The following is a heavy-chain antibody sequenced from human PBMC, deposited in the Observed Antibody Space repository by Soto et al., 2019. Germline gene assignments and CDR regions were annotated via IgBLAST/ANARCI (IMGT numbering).Heavy chain of an antibody. J-gene: IGHJ4*02. CDR2: IYYSGST. D-gene: IGHD5-12*01. CDR3: ARTKNGYNRAFDY. CDR1: GCSIRSYY. V-gene: IGHV4-59*01. Sequence: SETLSLTCTISGCSIRSYYWSWIRQPPGQGLEWIGYIYYSGSTNYNPSLKSRVTISVDTSKNQFSLKLSSVTAADTAVYYCARTKNGYNRAFDYWGQGTLVTVS.